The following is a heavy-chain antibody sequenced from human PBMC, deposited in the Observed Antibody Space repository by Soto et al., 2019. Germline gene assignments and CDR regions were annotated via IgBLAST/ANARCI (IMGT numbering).Heavy chain of an antibody. CDR1: GITFSNHA. Sequence: PGGSLRLSCAASGITFSNHALSWVRQAPGKGLEWVSGISGSGTTTYYAESVKGRFTISRDNSKNTLSLQMNSLRADDTAVYYCAKEHGGGISTITSFFDSWGQGTPVTVSS. CDR2: ISGSGTTT. J-gene: IGHJ4*02. CDR3: AKEHGGGISTITSFFDS. V-gene: IGHV3-23*01. D-gene: IGHD5-12*01.